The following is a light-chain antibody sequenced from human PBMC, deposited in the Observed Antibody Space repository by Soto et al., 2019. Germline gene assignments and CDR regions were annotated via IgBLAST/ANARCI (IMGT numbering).Light chain of an antibody. CDR3: QQYNSYSRT. CDR2: KAS. V-gene: IGKV1-5*03. Sequence: DIQMTQSPSTLSASVGDRVTITCRASQSISSWLAWYQQKPGKTPKLLIYKASSLKSGVPSRFSGSLSGTEFSLTFSSLQPDDFATYYCQQYNSYSRTFGQGTKVE. CDR1: QSISSW. J-gene: IGKJ1*01.